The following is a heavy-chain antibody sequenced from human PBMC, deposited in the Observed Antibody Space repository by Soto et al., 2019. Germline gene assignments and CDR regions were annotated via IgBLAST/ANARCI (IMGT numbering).Heavy chain of an antibody. CDR1: GGSISSSNW. J-gene: IGHJ5*02. Sequence: PSETLSLTCAVSGGSISSSNWWSWVRQPPGKGLEWIGEIYHSGSTNYNPSLKSRVTISVDKSKNQFSLKLSSVTAADTAVYYCARDSDPMYYDILTGYYHPLTNWFDPWGQGTLVTVSS. V-gene: IGHV4-4*02. CDR2: IYHSGST. CDR3: ARDSDPMYYDILTGYYHPLTNWFDP. D-gene: IGHD3-9*01.